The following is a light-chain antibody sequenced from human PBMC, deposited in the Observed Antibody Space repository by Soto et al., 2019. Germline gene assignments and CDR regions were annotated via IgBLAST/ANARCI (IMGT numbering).Light chain of an antibody. Sequence: DIQMTQSPSTLSASVGDRVTITCRASQSITDWLAWYQQKPGKAPKFLIYKASNLESGVPSRFSGSGSGTECTLTISSVQPDDFASYYCQYWDNYSWTFGQGTKVEIK. CDR1: QSITDW. CDR2: KAS. V-gene: IGKV1-5*03. J-gene: IGKJ1*01. CDR3: QYWDNYSWT.